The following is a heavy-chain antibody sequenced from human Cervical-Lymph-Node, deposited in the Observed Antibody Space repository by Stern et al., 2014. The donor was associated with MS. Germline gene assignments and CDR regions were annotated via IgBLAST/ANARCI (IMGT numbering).Heavy chain of an antibody. V-gene: IGHV3-30*04. Sequence: VHLVESGGGVVQPGGSLRLSCAASGFTFSTYAMHWVRQTPGKGLQWLAVISYDGENKYYADSLRGRFTIARDNSKNTLYLQMTGLMSEDTSLYYCAREGKMATTDYWGQGTLVSVSS. J-gene: IGHJ4*02. CDR2: ISYDGENK. CDR1: GFTFSTYA. CDR3: AREGKMATTDY. D-gene: IGHD5-24*01.